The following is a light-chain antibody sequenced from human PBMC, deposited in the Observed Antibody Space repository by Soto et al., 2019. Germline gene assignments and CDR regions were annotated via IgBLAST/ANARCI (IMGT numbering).Light chain of an antibody. V-gene: IGKV1-5*01. Sequence: DIQMTQSPSTLSASVGDRVTITCRASQSISSWLAWYQQKPGKAPKLLIYDASSLESGVPPRFSGSGSGTEFTLTISSLQPDDFATYYCQQYNSSPDTFGQGTKVEIK. CDR1: QSISSW. J-gene: IGKJ1*01. CDR2: DAS. CDR3: QQYNSSPDT.